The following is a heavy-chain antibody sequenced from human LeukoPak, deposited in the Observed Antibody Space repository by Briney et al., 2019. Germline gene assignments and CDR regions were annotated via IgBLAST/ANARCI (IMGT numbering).Heavy chain of an antibody. CDR2: TYYRSKWYN. Sequence: SQTLSLTCAISGDSVSSNSAAWNWIRQSPSRGLEWLGRTYYRSKWYNDYAVSAQSRITINPDTSKNQFSLQLNSVTPEDTAVYYCARTPSRNSYGGNSGDFQHWGQGTLVTVSS. D-gene: IGHD4-23*01. CDR3: ARTPSRNSYGGNSGDFQH. CDR1: GDSVSSNSAA. J-gene: IGHJ1*01. V-gene: IGHV6-1*01.